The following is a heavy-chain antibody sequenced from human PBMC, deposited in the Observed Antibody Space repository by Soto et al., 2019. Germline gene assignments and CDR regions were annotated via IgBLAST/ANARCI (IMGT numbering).Heavy chain of an antibody. CDR2: IIPIFGTA. J-gene: IGHJ4*02. Sequence: QVQLVQSGAEVKKPGSSVKVSCKASGGTFSSYAISWVRQAPGQGLEWMGGIIPIFGTANYAQKFQGRVTITADESTSTAYMELSSLRSEDTAVYYCARESSQYCSGGSCYSGGDYWGQGTLVTVSS. CDR1: GGTFSSYA. D-gene: IGHD2-15*01. V-gene: IGHV1-69*01. CDR3: ARESSQYCSGGSCYSGGDY.